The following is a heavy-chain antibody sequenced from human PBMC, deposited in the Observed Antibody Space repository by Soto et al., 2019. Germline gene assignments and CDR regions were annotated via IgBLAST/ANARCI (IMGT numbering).Heavy chain of an antibody. V-gene: IGHV3-23*01. CDR2: ISGSGGST. Sequence: GGSLRLSCAASGFTFSSYAMSWVRQAPGKGLEWVSAISGSGGSTYYADSVKGRFTISRDNSKNTLYLQMNSLRAEDTAVYYCAKDQNQLRIHMVRGVIITPFDYWGQGTLVTVSS. CDR1: GFTFSSYA. CDR3: AKDQNQLRIHMVRGVIITPFDY. J-gene: IGHJ4*02. D-gene: IGHD3-10*01.